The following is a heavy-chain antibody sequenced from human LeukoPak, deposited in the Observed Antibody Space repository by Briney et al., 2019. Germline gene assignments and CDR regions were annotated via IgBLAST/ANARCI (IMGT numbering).Heavy chain of an antibody. CDR3: ARGISAGGYGSGSFDY. V-gene: IGHV1-46*01. D-gene: IGHD3-10*01. CDR1: GYTFTSCC. J-gene: IGHJ4*02. Sequence: SVKVSCKASGYTFTSCCIHWVRQTPGQGLEWMGAINPSGGSTNYAQKLQGRVTMTRDTSTTTVYMELSSLRPEDTAVFYCARGISAGGYGSGSFDYWGQGTLVTVSS. CDR2: INPSGGST.